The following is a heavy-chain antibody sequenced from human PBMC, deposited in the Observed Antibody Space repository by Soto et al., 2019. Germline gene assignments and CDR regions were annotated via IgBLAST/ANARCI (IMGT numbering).Heavy chain of an antibody. CDR2: IYYSGST. CDR1: GGSISSYY. V-gene: IGHV4-59*01. J-gene: IGHJ6*02. CDR3: ARDLQWRDYGGNSKPSGMDV. Sequence: SETLSLTCTVSGGSISSYYWSWIQQPPGKGLEWIGYIYYSGSTNYNPSLKSRVTISVDTSKNQFSLKLSSVTAADTAVYYCARDLQWRDYGGNSKPSGMDVWGQGTTVTVSS. D-gene: IGHD4-17*01.